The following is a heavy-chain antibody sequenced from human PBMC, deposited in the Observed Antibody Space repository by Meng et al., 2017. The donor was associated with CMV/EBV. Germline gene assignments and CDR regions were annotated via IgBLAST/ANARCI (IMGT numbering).Heavy chain of an antibody. Sequence: GGSLRLSCAASGFTFSSYAMSWVRQAPGKGLEWVSAISGSGGSTYYADSVKGRFTISRDNSKNTLYLQMNSLRAEDTAVYYCAKDPGDFWRGPYPPDYWGQGTLVTVSS. J-gene: IGHJ4*02. CDR1: GFTFSSYA. CDR3: AKDPGDFWRGPYPPDY. V-gene: IGHV3-23*01. D-gene: IGHD3-3*01. CDR2: ISGSGGST.